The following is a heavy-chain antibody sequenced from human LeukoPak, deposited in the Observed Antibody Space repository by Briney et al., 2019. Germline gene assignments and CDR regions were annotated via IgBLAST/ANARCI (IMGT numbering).Heavy chain of an antibody. CDR3: AKGSGGSCHSATDY. CDR2: ICGSSSST. V-gene: IGHV3-23*01. Sequence: GGSLRLSCAASGFTFSSYGMHWVRQAPGKGLEWVSVICGSSSSTYYVDSVKGRFTISRDNSKNTLYLQMNSLRAEDTAIYYCAKGSGGSCHSATDYWGQGTLVTVSS. J-gene: IGHJ4*02. CDR1: GFTFSSYG. D-gene: IGHD2-15*01.